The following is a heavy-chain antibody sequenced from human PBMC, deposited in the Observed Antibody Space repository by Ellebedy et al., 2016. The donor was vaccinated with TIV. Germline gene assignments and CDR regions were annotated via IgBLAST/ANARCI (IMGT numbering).Heavy chain of an antibody. D-gene: IGHD4-17*01. V-gene: IGHV3-7*03. CDR2: IKQDGTDE. J-gene: IGHJ4*02. Sequence: PGGSLRLSCTASGFTFSTYWMNWVRQSPGKGLQWVANIKQDGTDENYVDSVRGRFTISRDNSRRSVSLDMRSLREEDTAVYYCARGLSDYGDIKLDYWGQGTLVTVSS. CDR3: ARGLSDYGDIKLDY. CDR1: GFTFSTYW.